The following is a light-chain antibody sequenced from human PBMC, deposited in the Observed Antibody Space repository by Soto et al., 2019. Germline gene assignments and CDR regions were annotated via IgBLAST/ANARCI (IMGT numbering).Light chain of an antibody. CDR1: QSISSW. CDR3: QQYNHWPRT. J-gene: IGKJ1*01. Sequence: DIQMTQSPSTLSASLGDRVTITCRASQSISSWLAWYQQKPGKAPKLLIYKASSLESGVPSRFSGSGSGTEFTLTISSLQSEDSGVYYCQQYNHWPRTFGQGTKVDIK. V-gene: IGKV1-5*03. CDR2: KAS.